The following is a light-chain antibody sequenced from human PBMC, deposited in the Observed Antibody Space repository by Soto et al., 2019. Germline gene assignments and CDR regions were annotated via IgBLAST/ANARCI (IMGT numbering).Light chain of an antibody. CDR2: DAS. Sequence: DFQMTQSPSTLSASVGDRVTITCRSSQSISSWLAWYQQKPGKAPKLLIYDASSLESGVPSRFSGSGSGTEFTLTISSLQPDDFATYYCQQYNSYSSLTFGGGTKVDI. CDR3: QQYNSYSSLT. V-gene: IGKV1-5*01. CDR1: QSISSW. J-gene: IGKJ4*01.